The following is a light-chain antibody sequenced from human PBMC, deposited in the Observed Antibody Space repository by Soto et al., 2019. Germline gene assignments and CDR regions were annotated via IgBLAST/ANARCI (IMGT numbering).Light chain of an antibody. CDR2: GAS. J-gene: IGKJ1*01. V-gene: IGKV1-39*01. CDR1: QSISSY. Sequence: DIQMTQSPSSLSASVGDRVTIPCRASQSISSYLNWYQQRPGKAPKLLIFGASSLQSGVPSRFSGSGSGTDFTLTISSLQPDDFATYSCQQTYSTPWTFGQGTKIETK. CDR3: QQTYSTPWT.